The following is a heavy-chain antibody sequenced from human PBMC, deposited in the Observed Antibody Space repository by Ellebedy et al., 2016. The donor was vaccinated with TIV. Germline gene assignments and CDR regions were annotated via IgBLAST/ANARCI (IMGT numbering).Heavy chain of an antibody. D-gene: IGHD4-23*01. CDR1: GLSFSDHF. CDR2: IGDKANSPFT. V-gene: IGHV3-72*01. Sequence: PGGSLRLSCATSGLSFSDHFMDWVRQAPGKGLEWVGRIGDKANSPFTQYAASVKGRFTISRDDSKNSLSLQMNSLNTEDTALYYCARIGYSSSDFDFWGQGTLVTVSS. J-gene: IGHJ4*02. CDR3: ARIGYSSSDFDF.